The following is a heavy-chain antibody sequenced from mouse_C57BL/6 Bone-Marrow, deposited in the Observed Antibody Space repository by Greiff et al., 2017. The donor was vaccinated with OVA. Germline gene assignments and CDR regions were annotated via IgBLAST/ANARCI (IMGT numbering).Heavy chain of an antibody. J-gene: IGHJ4*01. D-gene: IGHD2-4*01. CDR1: GCNFNTYA. Sequence: GGRKVRLKGSLKLSCAASGCNFNTYAMNWVRQAPGKGLDWAARLRSKSNNYATYYADSVKDRFTISRDDSESMLYLQMNNLKTEDTAMYYCVSLYYDYDYAMDYWGQGTSVTVSS. CDR3: VSLYYDYDYAMDY. V-gene: IGHV10-1*01. CDR2: LRSKSNNYAT.